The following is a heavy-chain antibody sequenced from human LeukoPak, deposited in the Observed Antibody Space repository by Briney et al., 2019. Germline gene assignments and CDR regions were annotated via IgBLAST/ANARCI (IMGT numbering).Heavy chain of an antibody. CDR2: INPSGGST. CDR3: AGTRYNWNCGDYYYYYYYMDV. J-gene: IGHJ6*03. CDR1: GYTFTSYY. Sequence: ASVKVSCKASGYTFTSYYMHWVRQAPGQGLEWMGIINPSGGSTSYAQKFQGRVTMTRDMSTSTVYMELSSLRSEDTAVYYCAGTRYNWNCGDYYYYYYYMDVWGKGTTVTVSS. D-gene: IGHD1-7*01. V-gene: IGHV1-46*01.